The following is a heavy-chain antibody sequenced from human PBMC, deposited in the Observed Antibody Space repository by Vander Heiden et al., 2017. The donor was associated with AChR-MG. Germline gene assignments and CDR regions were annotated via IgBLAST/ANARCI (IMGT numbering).Heavy chain of an antibody. V-gene: IGHV3-7*01. D-gene: IGHD5-12*01. Sequence: EVQLVESGGGLVQPGGSLLLSCAASGSTFRSHWMSWVRQAPGKGLEWVANIKGDGSEKVYVDSVKGRFTISRDNSEKSLYLQMNSLRVEDTAVYYCVRDWRDGYETSLDSWGQGTLVTVSS. J-gene: IGHJ4*02. CDR2: IKGDGSEK. CDR1: GSTFRSHW. CDR3: VRDWRDGYETSLDS.